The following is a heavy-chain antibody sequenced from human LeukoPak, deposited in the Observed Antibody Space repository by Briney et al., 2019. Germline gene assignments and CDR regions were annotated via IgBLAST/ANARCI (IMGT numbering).Heavy chain of an antibody. CDR3: VRFGLTSSLDY. D-gene: IGHD6-13*01. CDR1: GYLFTRKW. J-gene: IGHJ4*02. V-gene: IGHV5-51*01. Sequence: GESLKISCKGSGYLFTRKWIGWVRQMPGKGLEWMGIIYPDDSDTRYSPSFQGQVSISADKSISTAYLQLSGLRASDTAIYYCVRFGLTSSLDYWGQGTLVTVSS. CDR2: IYPDDSDT.